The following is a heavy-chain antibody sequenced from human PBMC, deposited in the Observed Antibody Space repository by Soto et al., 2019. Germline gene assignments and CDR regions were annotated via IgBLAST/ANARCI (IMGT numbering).Heavy chain of an antibody. CDR3: AKDSAIIVVVSAFQH. Sequence: QVQLVESGGGVVQPGRSLRLSCAASGFTFSSYGMHWVRQAPGKGLEWVAVISYDGSNKYYADSVKGRFTISRDNSKNTLYLQMNSLRAEDTAVYYCAKDSAIIVVVSAFQHWGQGTLVTVSS. D-gene: IGHD3-22*01. CDR1: GFTFSSYG. CDR2: ISYDGSNK. V-gene: IGHV3-30*18. J-gene: IGHJ1*01.